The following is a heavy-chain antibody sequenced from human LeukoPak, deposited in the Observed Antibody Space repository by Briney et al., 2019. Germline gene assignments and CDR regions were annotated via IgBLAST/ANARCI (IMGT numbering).Heavy chain of an antibody. Sequence: ASVKVSCKASGYTFTGYYMHWVRQAPGQGLEWMGWINPNSGGTNYAQKFQGRVTMTRDTSISTAYMELSRLRSDDTAVYYCARTRGTVTTQPGDYWGQGTLVTVSS. J-gene: IGHJ4*02. CDR1: GYTFTGYY. CDR2: INPNSGGT. V-gene: IGHV1-2*02. CDR3: ARTRGTVTTQPGDY. D-gene: IGHD4-17*01.